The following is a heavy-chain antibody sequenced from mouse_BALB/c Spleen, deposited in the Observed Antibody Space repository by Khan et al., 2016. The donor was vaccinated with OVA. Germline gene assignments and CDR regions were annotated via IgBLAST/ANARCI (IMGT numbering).Heavy chain of an antibody. V-gene: IGHV2-6-1*01. CDR3: ARQPYYHYNVMDY. CDR1: GFSLTNYG. Sequence: QMQLEESGPGLVAPSQSLSITCTISGFSLTNYGVHWVRQPPGKGLEWLVVIWSDGSTTYNSTLKSRLTTSKDNSKSKVFLKMDSIQTEDTDMYFCARQPYYHYNVMDYWGKGTSVTVSS. D-gene: IGHD2-10*01. CDR2: IWSDGST. J-gene: IGHJ4*01.